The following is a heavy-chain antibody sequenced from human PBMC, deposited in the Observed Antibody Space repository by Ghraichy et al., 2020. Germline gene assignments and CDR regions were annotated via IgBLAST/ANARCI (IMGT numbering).Heavy chain of an antibody. Sequence: GGSLRLSCAASGFTFSSYSMNWVRQAPGKGLEWVSSISSSSSYIYYADSVKGRFTISRDNAKNSLYLQMNSLRAEDTAVYYCARDQLPDTATQLNWFDPWGQGTLVTVSS. J-gene: IGHJ5*02. CDR2: ISSSSSYI. CDR3: ARDQLPDTATQLNWFDP. D-gene: IGHD5-18*01. V-gene: IGHV3-21*01. CDR1: GFTFSSYS.